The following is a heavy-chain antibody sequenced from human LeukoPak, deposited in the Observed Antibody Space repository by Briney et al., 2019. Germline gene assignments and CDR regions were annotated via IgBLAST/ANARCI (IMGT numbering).Heavy chain of an antibody. CDR3: ARADIVVVPAAIRYYFDY. Sequence: SETLSLTCAVYGGSFSGYYWSWIRQPPGKGLEWMGEINHSGGTNYNPSLKSRVTISVDTSKNQFSLKLSSVTAADTAVYYCARADIVVVPAAIRYYFDYWGQGTLVTVSS. CDR2: INHSGGT. D-gene: IGHD2-2*01. V-gene: IGHV4-34*01. J-gene: IGHJ4*02. CDR1: GGSFSGYY.